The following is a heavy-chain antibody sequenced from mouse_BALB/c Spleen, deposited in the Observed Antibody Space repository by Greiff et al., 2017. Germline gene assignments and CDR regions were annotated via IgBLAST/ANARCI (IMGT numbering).Heavy chain of an antibody. CDR1: GYTFTDYW. CDR2: IDTSDSYT. Sequence: VQLQQSGAELVMPGASVKMSCKASGYTFTDYWMHWVKQRPGQGLEWIGAIDTSDSYTSYNQKFKGKATLTVDESSSTAYMQLSSLTSEDSAVYYCARSLITTRYYFDYWGQGTTLTVSS. CDR3: ARSLITTRYYFDY. J-gene: IGHJ2*01. V-gene: IGHV1-69*01. D-gene: IGHD1-1*01.